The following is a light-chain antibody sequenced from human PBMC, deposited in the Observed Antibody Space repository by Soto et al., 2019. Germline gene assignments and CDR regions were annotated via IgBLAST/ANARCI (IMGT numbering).Light chain of an antibody. V-gene: IGKV3-20*01. CDR1: QSVTSSS. Sequence: EIVLTQFPGTLSLSPWERATLSCRASQSVTSSSLAWYQQKVGRAPRVLIYGASNRATGIPDRFSGSGSGTDFTLTIARLEPEDFAVYYCQQYGSSPRTFGQGTRLEIK. CDR3: QQYGSSPRT. CDR2: GAS. J-gene: IGKJ5*01.